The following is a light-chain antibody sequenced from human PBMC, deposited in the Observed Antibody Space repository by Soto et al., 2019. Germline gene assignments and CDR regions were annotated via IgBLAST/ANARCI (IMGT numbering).Light chain of an antibody. V-gene: IGLV1-44*01. CDR2: SNN. CDR1: SSNIGSNT. J-gene: IGLJ1*01. CDR3: AAWDDSLNGPFYV. Sequence: QSVLTQPPSASETPGQRFTISCSGSSSNIGSNTVNWYQQLPGTAPKLLIYSNNQRPSGVPDRFSGSKSGTSASLAISGLQSEDEADYYCAAWDDSLNGPFYVFGTGTKVTVL.